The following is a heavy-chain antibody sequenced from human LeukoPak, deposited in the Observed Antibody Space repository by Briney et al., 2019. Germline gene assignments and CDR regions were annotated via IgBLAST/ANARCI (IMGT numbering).Heavy chain of an antibody. CDR3: ARDRSSSYTRDWFDP. J-gene: IGHJ5*02. CDR1: GGSINGYY. Sequence: PSETLSLTCTVSGGSINGYYWSSIRQPAGKGLEWIGRIYNSESINYNPSLKSRVTMSIDTSKSQFSLKLNSVTAADTAVYYCARDRSSSYTRDWFDPWGQGALVTVSS. CDR2: IYNSESI. D-gene: IGHD6-13*01. V-gene: IGHV4-4*07.